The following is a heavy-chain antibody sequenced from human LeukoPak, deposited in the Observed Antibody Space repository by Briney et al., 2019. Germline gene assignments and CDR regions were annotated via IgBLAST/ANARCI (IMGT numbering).Heavy chain of an antibody. D-gene: IGHD2-2*01. J-gene: IGHJ5*02. V-gene: IGHV3-33*01. CDR3: ARDLGYCSSTSCLNWFDP. CDR1: GFTFSSYG. CDR2: IWYDGSNK. Sequence: GGSLRLSCAASGFTFSSYGMHWVRQAPGKGLEWVAVIWYDGSNKYYADSVKGRFTISRDNSKNTLYLQMNSLRAEDTALYYCARDLGYCSSTSCLNWFDPWGQGTLVTVSS.